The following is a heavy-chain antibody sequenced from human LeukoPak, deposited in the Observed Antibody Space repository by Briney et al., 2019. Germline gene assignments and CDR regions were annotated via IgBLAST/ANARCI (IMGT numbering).Heavy chain of an antibody. CDR2: SSPIFGTA. J-gene: IGHJ4*02. CDR3: AKGYCSNSSCYDFDY. V-gene: IGHV1-69*13. Sequence: ASVKVSCKASGGTFTSYAISWARQAPGPGLEWRGGSSPIFGTANYAQKFQGRVTITADESTSTAYMELSSLRSEDTAVYYCAKGYCSNSSCYDFDYWGQGSLVTVSS. D-gene: IGHD2-2*01. CDR1: GGTFTSYA.